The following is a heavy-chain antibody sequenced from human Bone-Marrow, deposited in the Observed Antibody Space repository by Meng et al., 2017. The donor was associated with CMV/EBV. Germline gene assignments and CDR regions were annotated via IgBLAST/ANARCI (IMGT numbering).Heavy chain of an antibody. CDR2: MNPNSGNT. CDR3: ARASYDFWSGYYLYYYYYYGMDV. CDR1: GYTFTSYD. Sequence: ASVKVSCKASGYTFTSYDINWVRQATGQGLERMGWMNPNSGNTGYAQKFQGRVTMTRNTSISTAYMELSSLRSEDTAVYYCARASYDFWSGYYLYYYYYYGMDVWGQGTTVTVSS. V-gene: IGHV1-8*01. J-gene: IGHJ6*02. D-gene: IGHD3-3*01.